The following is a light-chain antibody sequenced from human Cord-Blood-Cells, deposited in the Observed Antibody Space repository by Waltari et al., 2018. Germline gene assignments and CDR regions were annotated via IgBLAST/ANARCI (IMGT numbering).Light chain of an antibody. CDR2: GAS. CDR3: QQYGSSPYT. V-gene: IGKV3-20*01. CDR1: QSVSSSY. Sequence: ELVLTQSPRTLSLSPGESTTLPCRASQSVSSSYLSCYQQKPGQAPRLLISGASSRATGIPDRFSGSGSRTDFTLTISILEPEDVAVYYCQQYGSSPYTFGQGTKLEIK. J-gene: IGKJ2*01.